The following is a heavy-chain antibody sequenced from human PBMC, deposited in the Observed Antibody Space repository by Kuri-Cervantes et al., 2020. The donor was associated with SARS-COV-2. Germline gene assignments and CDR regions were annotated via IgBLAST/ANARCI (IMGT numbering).Heavy chain of an antibody. J-gene: IGHJ6*02. V-gene: IGHV4-34*01. CDR1: GGSFSGYY. CDR2: INHSGST. Sequence: ESLKISCAVYGGSFSGYYWSWIRQPPGKGLEWIGEINHSGSTNYNPSLKSRVTVSVDTSKNQFSLKLSSVTAADTAVYYCASSSDYYYYGMDVWGQGTTVTVSS. D-gene: IGHD6-13*01. CDR3: ASSSDYYYYGMDV.